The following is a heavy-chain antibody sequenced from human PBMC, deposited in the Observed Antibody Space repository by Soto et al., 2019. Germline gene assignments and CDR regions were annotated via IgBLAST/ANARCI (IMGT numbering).Heavy chain of an antibody. CDR1: GFTFSSCA. D-gene: IGHD4-4*01. CDR3: TKDHSTVSVYYYYGMDV. CDR2: ISGSGGTT. Sequence: PGGSLRLSCAASGFTFSSCAMTWVRQAPGKGLEWVSAISGSGGTTYYADSVKGRFTISRDNSKNTLYLHINSLKAEDTTAYYCTKDHSTVSVYYYYGMDVGGQGTTVTVSS. V-gene: IGHV3-23*01. J-gene: IGHJ6*02.